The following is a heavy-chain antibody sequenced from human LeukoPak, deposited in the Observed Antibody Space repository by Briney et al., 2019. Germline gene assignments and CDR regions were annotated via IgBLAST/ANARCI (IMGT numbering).Heavy chain of an antibody. V-gene: IGHV4-38-2*01. J-gene: IGHJ4*02. D-gene: IGHD2-15*01. CDR3: ARGYCSGGSCRGHFDY. CDR2: IYHSGST. Sequence: SETLSLTCAVSGYSISSGYYWGWIRQPPGEGLEWIGSIYHSGSTYYNPSLKSRVTISVDTSKNQFSLKLSSVTAADTAVYYCARGYCSGGSCRGHFDYWGQGTLVTVSS. CDR1: GYSISSGYY.